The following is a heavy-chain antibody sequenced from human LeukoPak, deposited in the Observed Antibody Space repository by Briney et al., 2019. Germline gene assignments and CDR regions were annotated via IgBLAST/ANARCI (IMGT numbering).Heavy chain of an antibody. V-gene: IGHV1-18*01. Sequence: ASVKVSCKASGYTFTSYGISWVRQAPGQGLEWMGWISAYNGNTNYAQKLQGRVTMTTDTSTSTAYMELRSLRSDDTAVYYCARDKSKEPLASGVVPGYFDYWGQGTLVTVSS. D-gene: IGHD3-3*01. CDR1: GYTFTSYG. CDR2: ISAYNGNT. J-gene: IGHJ4*02. CDR3: ARDKSKEPLASGVVPGYFDY.